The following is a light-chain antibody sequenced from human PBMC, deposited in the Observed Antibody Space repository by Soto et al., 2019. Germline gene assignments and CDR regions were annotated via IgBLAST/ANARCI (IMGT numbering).Light chain of an antibody. V-gene: IGLV1-36*01. CDR2: YDD. CDR3: AAWDDCLNGPV. J-gene: IGLJ2*01. CDR1: SSNIGNNA. Sequence: QSVLTQPPSVSEAPRQRVTISCSGSSSNIGNNAVNWYQQLPGKAPKLLIYYDDLLPSGVSDRFSGSKSGTSASLAISGLQSEDDADYYWAAWDDCLNGPVFGGGTKVTVL.